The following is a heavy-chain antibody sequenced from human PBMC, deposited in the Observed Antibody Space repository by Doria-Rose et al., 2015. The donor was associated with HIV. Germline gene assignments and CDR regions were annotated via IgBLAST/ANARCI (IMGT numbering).Heavy chain of an antibody. D-gene: IGHD6-13*01. J-gene: IGHJ4*02. V-gene: IGHV2-26*01. CDR3: ARIKSSRWYHKYYFDF. Sequence: SGPVLVKPTETLTLTCTVSGVSLSSPGMGVSWIRQPPGKALEWLANIFSDDERSYNASLKSRLTISTGTSKIKVVLTMTDMDPVDTATYYCARIKSSRWYHKYYFDFWGQGTLVIVSA. CDR1: GVSLSSPGMG. CDR2: IFSDDER.